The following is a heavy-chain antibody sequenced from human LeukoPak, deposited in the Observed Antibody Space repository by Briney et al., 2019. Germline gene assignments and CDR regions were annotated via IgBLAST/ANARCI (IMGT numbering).Heavy chain of an antibody. J-gene: IGHJ4*02. CDR2: IDPSDSYT. Sequence: KAGESLKISCKGSGYSFTSYWISWVRQMPRKGLEWMGRIDPSDSYTNYSPSFQGHVAISADKSISTAYLQWSSLKASDTAMYYWARWAQWTVDYWGQGTLVTVSS. CDR3: ARWAQWTVDY. V-gene: IGHV5-10-1*01. CDR1: GYSFTSYW. D-gene: IGHD6-19*01.